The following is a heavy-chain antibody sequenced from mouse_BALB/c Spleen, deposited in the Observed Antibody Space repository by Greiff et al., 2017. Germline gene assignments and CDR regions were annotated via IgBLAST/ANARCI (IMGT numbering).Heavy chain of an antibody. D-gene: IGHD4-1*01. Sequence: EVKLMESGGGLVQPGGSLRLSCATSGFTFSDFYMEWVRQPPGKRLEWIAASRNKANDYTTEYSASVKGRFIVSRDTSQSILYLQMNALRAEDTAIYYCARGNWRGYFDYWGQGTTLTVSS. J-gene: IGHJ2*01. V-gene: IGHV7-1*02. CDR3: ARGNWRGYFDY. CDR1: GFTFSDFY. CDR2: SRNKANDYTT.